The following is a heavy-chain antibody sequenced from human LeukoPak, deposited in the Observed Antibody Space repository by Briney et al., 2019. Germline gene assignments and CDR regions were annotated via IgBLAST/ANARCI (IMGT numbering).Heavy chain of an antibody. V-gene: IGHV1-18*01. CDR3: ARVNPHIAAAGTAGY. CDR2: ISAYNGNT. D-gene: IGHD6-13*01. CDR1: GYTFTSYG. Sequence: GASVKVSCKASGYTFTSYGISWVRQAPGQGLEWMGWISAYNGNTNYAQKLQGRVTMTTDTSTSTAYMELRSLRSDDTAVYYCARVNPHIAAAGTAGYWGQGTLVTVSS. J-gene: IGHJ4*02.